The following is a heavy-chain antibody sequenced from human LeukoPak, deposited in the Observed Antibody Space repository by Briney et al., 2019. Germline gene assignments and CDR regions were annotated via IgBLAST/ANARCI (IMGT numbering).Heavy chain of an antibody. Sequence: GGSLRLSCAAAGFTFSSYSMNWVRQAPGKGLEWGSFISSSSSTIYYADSVKGRFTISRDNAKNSLYLQMNSLRAEDTAVYYCARDRGGSYSAIDYWGQGTLVTVSS. V-gene: IGHV3-48*04. CDR1: GFTFSSYS. CDR2: ISSSSSTI. CDR3: ARDRGGSYSAIDY. D-gene: IGHD1-26*01. J-gene: IGHJ4*02.